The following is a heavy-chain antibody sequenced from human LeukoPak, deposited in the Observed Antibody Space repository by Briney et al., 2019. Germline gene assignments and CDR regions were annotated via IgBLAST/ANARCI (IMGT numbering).Heavy chain of an antibody. V-gene: IGHV3-21*01. Sequence: PGGSLRLSCAASGFTFRNYAMDWVRQAPGKGLEWVSFISSSSTYIYYADSVKGRFTISRDNAKNSLYLQMNSLRAEETAVYYCARLGGRDSGSFYQGGYWGQGTLVTVSS. CDR3: ARLGGRDSGSFYQGGY. J-gene: IGHJ4*02. D-gene: IGHD3-10*01. CDR1: GFTFRNYA. CDR2: ISSSSTYI.